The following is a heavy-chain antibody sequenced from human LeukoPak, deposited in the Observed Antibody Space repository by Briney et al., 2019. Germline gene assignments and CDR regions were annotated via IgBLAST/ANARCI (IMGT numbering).Heavy chain of an antibody. D-gene: IGHD6-6*01. CDR2: IYYSGST. V-gene: IGHV4-39*01. CDR1: GGSISSSSYY. CDR3: ARSLSRSSGGWGAFDI. Sequence: PSETLSLTCTVSGGSISSSSYYWGWIRQPPGKGLEWIGSIYYSGSTYYNPSLKSRVTISVDTSKNQFSLKLSSVTAADTAVYYCARSLSRSSGGWGAFDIWGQGTLVTVSS. J-gene: IGHJ3*02.